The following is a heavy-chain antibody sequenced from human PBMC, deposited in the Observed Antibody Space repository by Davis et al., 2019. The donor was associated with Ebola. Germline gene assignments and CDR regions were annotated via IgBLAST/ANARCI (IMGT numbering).Heavy chain of an antibody. J-gene: IGHJ4*02. D-gene: IGHD6-13*01. CDR3: ASQEYSSSWYSLDY. V-gene: IGHV4-34*08. Sequence: ESLKISCEASGFTFSTCAMSWIRQPPGKGLEWIGEINHSGSTNYNPSLKSRVTISVDTSKNQFSLKLSSVTAADTAVYYCASQEYSSSWYSLDYWGQGTLVTVSS. CDR1: GFTFSTCA. CDR2: INHSGST.